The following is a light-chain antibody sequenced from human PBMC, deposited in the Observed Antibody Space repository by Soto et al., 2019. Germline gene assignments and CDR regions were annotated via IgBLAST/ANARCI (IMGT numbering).Light chain of an antibody. V-gene: IGLV2-11*01. CDR3: CSYAGIYTVV. J-gene: IGLJ2*01. CDR1: SNDVGGYNF. Sequence: QSVLTQPRSVSGSPGQSVTISCAGTSNDVGGYNFVSWYQQPPGKAPKLMIYDVTKRPSGVPDRFSGSKSGNTASLTISGLQAEDEADYYCCSYAGIYTVVFGGGTKVTVL. CDR2: DVT.